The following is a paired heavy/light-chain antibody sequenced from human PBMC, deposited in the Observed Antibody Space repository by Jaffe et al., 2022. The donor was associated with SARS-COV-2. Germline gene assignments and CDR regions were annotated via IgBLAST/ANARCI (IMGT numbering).Light chain of an antibody. CDR1: QSINNY. CDR2: AAS. J-gene: IGKJ5*01. V-gene: IGKV1-39*01. CDR3: QQSYTTWVT. Sequence: DIQMTQSPSSLSASVGDRVTITCRASQSINNYLNWYQQKEGQAPKLLIYAASSLQGGVPSRFSGSGSGTDFTLTISSLQPEDFATYYCQQSYTTWVTFGQGTRLEIK.
Heavy chain of an antibody. CDR2: IYYSGSS. V-gene: IGHV4-31*03. CDR1: GGSISSGGYY. J-gene: IGHJ3*02. D-gene: IGHD2-15*01. Sequence: QVQLQESGPGLVKPSQTLSLTCTVSGGSISSGGYYWSWIRQHPGKGLEWIGDIYYSGSSSYYPSLKSRVTIAVDTSENQFSLKLSSVTAADTAVYYCARRYCSGGSCYSDRGAFDIWGQGTLVTVSS. CDR3: ARRYCSGGSCYSDRGAFDI.